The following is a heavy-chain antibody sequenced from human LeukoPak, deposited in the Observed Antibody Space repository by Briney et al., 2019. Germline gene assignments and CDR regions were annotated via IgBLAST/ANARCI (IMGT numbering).Heavy chain of an antibody. V-gene: IGHV3-23*01. CDR2: ISASGGST. Sequence: GGSLRLSCAASGFTFSNNAMSWVRQAPGKGLEWVSSISASGGSTSYADSVKGRFTFSRDNYKNTLYLQMNSLRVEDTAVYYCATRVGLTRYWYFDLWGRGTLVTVSS. J-gene: IGHJ2*01. CDR3: ATRVGLTRYWYFDL. CDR1: GFTFSNNA.